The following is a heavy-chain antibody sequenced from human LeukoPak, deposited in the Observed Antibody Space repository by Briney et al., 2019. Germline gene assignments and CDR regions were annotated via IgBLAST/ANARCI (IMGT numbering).Heavy chain of an antibody. Sequence: PGGSLRLSCAASGFTFDDYTMHWVRQAPGKGLEWVSLISWDGGSTYYADSVKGRFTISRDNSKNSLYLQMNSLRTEDTALYYSAKEGTEYSSSSDYYYYMDVWGKGTTVTVSS. V-gene: IGHV3-43*01. J-gene: IGHJ6*03. CDR1: GFTFDDYT. CDR3: AKEGTEYSSSSDYYYYMDV. D-gene: IGHD6-6*01. CDR2: ISWDGGST.